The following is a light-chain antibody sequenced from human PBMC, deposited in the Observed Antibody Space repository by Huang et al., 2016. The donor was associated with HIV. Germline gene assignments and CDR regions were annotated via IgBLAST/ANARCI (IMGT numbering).Light chain of an antibody. J-gene: IGKJ1*01. V-gene: IGKV1-39*01. CDR3: QQSYNAPRT. CDR1: QNITSY. Sequence: DIQMTQSPSSLSSSVGDRITIPCRASQNITSYLNWYRQKSGKAPQLLNYAVSTLQSGVPSRVSGSGSGTDVTLTISSLQPEDFATYYCQQSYNAPRTFGQGTKVEVK. CDR2: AVS.